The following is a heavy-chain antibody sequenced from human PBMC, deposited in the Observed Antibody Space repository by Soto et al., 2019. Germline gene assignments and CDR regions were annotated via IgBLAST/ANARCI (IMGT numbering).Heavy chain of an antibody. V-gene: IGHV1-2*04. Sequence: QVQLVQSGAEVKEPGASVTVSCRASGDRFTDYYMHWVRQAPGQGLEWMGWINPNSGVTKYAQKFQGWVTMTRDTSIRTVYMQRSRLGLDDTAIYYCARESGGATATLDYYYFYMDVWGTGTTVTVSS. CDR2: INPNSGVT. J-gene: IGHJ6*03. D-gene: IGHD5-12*01. CDR3: ARESGGATATLDYYYFYMDV. CDR1: GDRFTDYY.